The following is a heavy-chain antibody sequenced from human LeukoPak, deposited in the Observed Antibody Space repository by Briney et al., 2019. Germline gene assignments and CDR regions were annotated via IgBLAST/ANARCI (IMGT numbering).Heavy chain of an antibody. CDR1: GFTFSSYA. D-gene: IGHD5-24*01. Sequence: GGSLRPSCAASGFTFSSYAMSWVRQAPGKGLEWVSAISGSGGSTYYADSVKGRFTISRDNSKNTLYLQMNSLRAEDTAVYYCAKHEGRDGYNYVDYWGQGTLVTVSS. J-gene: IGHJ4*02. CDR2: ISGSGGST. V-gene: IGHV3-23*01. CDR3: AKHEGRDGYNYVDY.